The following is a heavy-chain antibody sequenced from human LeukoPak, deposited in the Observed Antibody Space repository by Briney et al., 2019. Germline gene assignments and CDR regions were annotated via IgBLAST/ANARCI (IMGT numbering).Heavy chain of an antibody. J-gene: IGHJ5*02. V-gene: IGHV4-59*01. CDR3: ARDRGSGTLNNWFDP. Sequence: SETLSLTCTVSGGSINSFYWTWIRQSPWKGLEWIGFVYYTGSTKYNPSLKSRVTISVDTSKSQFSLKLTSVTAADTAVYYCARDRGSGTLNNWFDPWGQGTLVTVSS. CDR1: GGSINSFY. D-gene: IGHD3-10*01. CDR2: VYYTGST.